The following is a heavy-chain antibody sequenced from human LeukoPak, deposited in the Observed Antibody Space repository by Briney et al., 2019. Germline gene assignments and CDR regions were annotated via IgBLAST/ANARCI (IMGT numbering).Heavy chain of an antibody. Sequence: ASVKVSCKASGYTFTSYDINWVRQATGQGLEWMGWMNPNSGNTGYAQKFQGRVTMTRNISISTAYMELSSLRSEDTAVYYCARVPRLRRHIVVVPAAMQDSDYDSSGQPLAYWGQGTLVTVSS. CDR1: GYTFTSYD. CDR3: ARVPRLRRHIVVVPAAMQDSDYDSSGQPLAY. CDR2: MNPNSGNT. V-gene: IGHV1-8*01. D-gene: IGHD2-2*01. J-gene: IGHJ4*02.